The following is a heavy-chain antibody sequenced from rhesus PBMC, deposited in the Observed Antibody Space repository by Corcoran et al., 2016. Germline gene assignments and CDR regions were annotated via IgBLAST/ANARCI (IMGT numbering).Heavy chain of an antibody. CDR3: ARNKNYLLISGSGSLDV. D-gene: IGHD2-2*01. CDR1: GGSISRYY. Sequence: QVQLQESGPGLVKPSETLSLTCVVSGGSISRYYWNWFRQPPGKGLEWIGSIAGTTWSTYYNPSLKKRVTISAATSRNQFSLKLNCMTAADTAVYYCARNKNYLLISGSGSLDVWGRGVLVTVSS. J-gene: IGHJ5-2*02. CDR2: IAGTTWST. V-gene: IGHV4-165*02.